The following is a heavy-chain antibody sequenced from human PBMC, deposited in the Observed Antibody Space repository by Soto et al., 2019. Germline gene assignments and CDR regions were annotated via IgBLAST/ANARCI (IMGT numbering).Heavy chain of an antibody. J-gene: IGHJ4*02. CDR1: GGSISSYY. D-gene: IGHD1-1*01. V-gene: IGHV4-59*01. CDR2: IYYSGST. CDR3: ARVRWNDDHLLDY. Sequence: TSETLSLTCTVSGGSISSYYWSWIRQPPGKGLEWIGYIYYSGSTNYNPSLKSRVTISVDTSKNQFSLKLSSVTAADTAVYYCARVRWNDDHLLDYWGQGTLVTVSS.